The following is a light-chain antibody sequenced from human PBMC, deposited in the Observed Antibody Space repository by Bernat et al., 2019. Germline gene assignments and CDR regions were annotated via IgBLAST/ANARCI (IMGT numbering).Light chain of an antibody. V-gene: IGLV2-23*02. Sequence: QSALTQPASVSVSPGQSITISCTGTISDVGSYNLVSWYQQQPGKAPKLMIYEVSNRPSGVSNRISGSKSGNTASLPISGLQAEDEADYYCCSHAGSSSYVLGTGTKVTVL. CDR3: CSHAGSSSYV. CDR2: EVS. CDR1: ISDVGSYNL. J-gene: IGLJ1*01.